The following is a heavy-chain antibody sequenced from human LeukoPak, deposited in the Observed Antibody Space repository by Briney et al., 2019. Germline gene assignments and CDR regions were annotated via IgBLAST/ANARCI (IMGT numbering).Heavy chain of an antibody. D-gene: IGHD3-10*01. J-gene: IGHJ6*03. Sequence: ASVKVSCKASGYTFTSYDITWVRQATGQGLEWMGWMNPNSGNTGYAQKFQGRVTMTRNTSISTAYMELSSLRSEDTAVYYCARGLGYGSGSYYLYYYYYYMDVWGKGTTVTISS. V-gene: IGHV1-8*01. CDR3: ARGLGYGSGSYYLYYYYYYMDV. CDR1: GYTFTSYD. CDR2: MNPNSGNT.